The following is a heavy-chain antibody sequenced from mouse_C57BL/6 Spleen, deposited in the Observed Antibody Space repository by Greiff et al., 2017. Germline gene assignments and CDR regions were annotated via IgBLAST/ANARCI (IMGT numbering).Heavy chain of an antibody. Sequence: EVKLVESGGGLVKPGGSLKLSCAASGFTFSDYGMHWVRQAPEKGLEWVAYISSGSSTIYYADTVKGRFTISRDNAKNTLFLQMTSRRSEDTAMYYCAREGNWDYFDYWGQGTTLTVSS. CDR1: GFTFSDYG. CDR2: ISSGSSTI. V-gene: IGHV5-17*01. J-gene: IGHJ2*01. D-gene: IGHD4-1*01. CDR3: AREGNWDYFDY.